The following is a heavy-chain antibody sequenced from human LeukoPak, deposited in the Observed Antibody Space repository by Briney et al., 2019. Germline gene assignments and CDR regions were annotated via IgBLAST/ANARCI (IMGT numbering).Heavy chain of an antibody. CDR3: ARTLCSGGSCYCDY. J-gene: IGHJ4*02. Sequence: PSETLSLTCTVSGGSISSYYWSWIRQPPGKGLEWIGYIYYSGSTNYNPSLKSRVTISVDTSKSQFSLKLSSVTAADTAVYYCARTLCSGGSCYCDYWGQGTLVTVSS. D-gene: IGHD2-15*01. CDR1: GGSISSYY. V-gene: IGHV4-59*01. CDR2: IYYSGST.